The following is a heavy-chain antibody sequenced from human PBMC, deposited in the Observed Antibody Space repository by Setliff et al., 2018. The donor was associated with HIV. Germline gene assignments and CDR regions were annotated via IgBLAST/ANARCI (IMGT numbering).Heavy chain of an antibody. J-gene: IGHJ5*02. CDR3: ARGGSVGSPEVVWAKDWFDT. D-gene: IGHD6-25*01. CDR1: DSGTYY. V-gene: IGHV4-4*07. CDR2: VSSRGDT. Sequence: PSETLSLTCTVSDSGTYYWSWIRQPAGKGLEWIGRVSSRGDTNYNPSLKSRVTMSVDTSKNQFYLKLTSVTAADTAVYYCARGGSVGSPEVVWAKDWFDTWGQGILVTVSS.